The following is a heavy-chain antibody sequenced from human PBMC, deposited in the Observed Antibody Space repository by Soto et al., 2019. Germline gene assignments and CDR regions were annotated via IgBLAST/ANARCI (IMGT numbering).Heavy chain of an antibody. D-gene: IGHD5-12*01. CDR2: IIPIFGTA. CDR1: GGTFSSYT. CDR3: ARGNHRWLQLWYFDL. V-gene: IGHV1-69*12. Sequence: QVQLVQSGAEVKKPGSSVTVSCKASGGTFSSYTISWVRQAPGQGLEWMGGIIPIFGTANYAQKFQGRVRIXXAXSPXTAYRELSSLRSEDTAVYYCARGNHRWLQLWYFDLWGRGTLVTVSS. J-gene: IGHJ2*01.